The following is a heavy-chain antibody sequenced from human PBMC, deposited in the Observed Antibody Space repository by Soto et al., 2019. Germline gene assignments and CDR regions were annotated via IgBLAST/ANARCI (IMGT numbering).Heavy chain of an antibody. CDR1: GFNFNFYA. CDR2: ISGSGSGT. CDR3: AKDRIQDCTSSSCYRGGDS. Sequence: HPGGSLRLSCVASGFNFNFYAMSWVRRAPGKGLEWVSAISGSGSGTFYSDSVKGRFTISRDNAKNTLFLEMNSLRPEDAAVYYCAKDRIQDCTSSSCYRGGDSRGQGTLVTVSS. V-gene: IGHV3-23*01. J-gene: IGHJ4*02. D-gene: IGHD2-2*01.